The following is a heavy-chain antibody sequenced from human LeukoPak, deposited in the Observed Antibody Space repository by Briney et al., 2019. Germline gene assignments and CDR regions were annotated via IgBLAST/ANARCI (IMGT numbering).Heavy chain of an antibody. J-gene: IGHJ4*02. CDR1: GYTFTSHG. Sequence: ASVKVSCKASGYTFTSHGISWVRQAPGQGLEWMGWISTYNGNTNYAQKLQGRVTMTTDTSTSTAYMELRSLRSDDTAVYYCARGNYYDSSGYYSGIDYWGQGTLVTVSS. D-gene: IGHD3-22*01. V-gene: IGHV1-18*01. CDR3: ARGNYYDSSGYYSGIDY. CDR2: ISTYNGNT.